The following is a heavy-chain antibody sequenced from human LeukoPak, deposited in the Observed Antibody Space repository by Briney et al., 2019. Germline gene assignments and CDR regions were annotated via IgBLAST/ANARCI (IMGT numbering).Heavy chain of an antibody. J-gene: IGHJ3*02. CDR1: GYTFTSYG. CDR3: ARDSSGWSGDDAFDI. V-gene: IGHV1-18*01. D-gene: IGHD6-19*01. Sequence: ASVKVSCKASGYTFTSYGISWVRQAPGQGLEWMGWISAYNGNTNYAQKLQGRVTMTTDTSTSTAYMELRSLRSDDTAVYYCARDSSGWSGDDAFDIWGQGTMVTVSS. CDR2: ISAYNGNT.